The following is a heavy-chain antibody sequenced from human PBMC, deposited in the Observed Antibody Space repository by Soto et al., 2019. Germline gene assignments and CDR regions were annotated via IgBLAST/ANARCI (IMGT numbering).Heavy chain of an antibody. CDR3: ARDHIVVVPAVLDLYYGMDV. D-gene: IGHD2-2*01. CDR1: GFTFTSSA. V-gene: IGHV1-58*01. J-gene: IGHJ6*02. Sequence: SVKVSCKASGFTFTSSAVQWVRQARGQRLEWIGWIVVGSGNTNYAQKFQERVTITRDMSTSTAYMELSSLRAEDTAVYYCARDHIVVVPAVLDLYYGMDVWGQGTTVTVSS. CDR2: IVVGSGNT.